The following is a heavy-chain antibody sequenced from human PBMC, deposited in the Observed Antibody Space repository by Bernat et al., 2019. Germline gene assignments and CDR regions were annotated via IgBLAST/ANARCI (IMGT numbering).Heavy chain of an antibody. CDR1: GYTFTGYY. V-gene: IGHV1-69*01. D-gene: IGHD2-8*01. Sequence: QVQLVQSGAEVKKPGASVKVSCKASGYTFTGYYMHWVRQAPGQGLEWMGWIIPIFGTANYAQKFQGRVTITADESTSTAYMELSSLRSEDTAVYYCARRVYYDYWGQGTLVTVSS. CDR2: IIPIFGTA. CDR3: ARRVYYDY. J-gene: IGHJ4*02.